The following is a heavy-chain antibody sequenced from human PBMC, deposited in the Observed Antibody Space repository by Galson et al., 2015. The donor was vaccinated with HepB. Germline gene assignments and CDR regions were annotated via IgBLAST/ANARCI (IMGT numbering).Heavy chain of an antibody. CDR3: AKDSYSNYVSNY. D-gene: IGHD4-11*01. J-gene: IGHJ4*02. Sequence: SLRLSCAASGFTFSSHAMSWVRQAPGKGLEWVSGISGGGGSTYYADSVKGRFTISRDNSKNTLYLQINSLRAEDTAVYYCAKDSYSNYVSNYWGQGILVTVSS. CDR1: GFTFSSHA. V-gene: IGHV3-23*01. CDR2: ISGGGGST.